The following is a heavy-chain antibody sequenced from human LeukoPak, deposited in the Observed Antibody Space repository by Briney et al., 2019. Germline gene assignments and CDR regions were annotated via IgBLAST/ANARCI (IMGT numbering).Heavy chain of an antibody. D-gene: IGHD6-13*01. J-gene: IGHJ4*02. Sequence: PSQTLSLTCTVSGGSISSGRYCWSWIRQPAGKGLEWIGRICTSGSTNYNPSLKSRVTISVDTSKNQFSLKLSSVTAADTAVYYCARRIAAAGRVDYWGQGTLVTVSS. V-gene: IGHV4-61*02. CDR1: GGSISSGRYC. CDR3: ARRIAAAGRVDY. CDR2: ICTSGST.